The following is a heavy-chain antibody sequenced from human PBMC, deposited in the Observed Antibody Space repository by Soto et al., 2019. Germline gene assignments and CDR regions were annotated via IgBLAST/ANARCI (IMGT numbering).Heavy chain of an antibody. CDR1: GGSISSYY. CDR2: IYYSGST. Sequence: PSETLSLTCTVSGGSISSYYWGWIRQPPGKGLEWIGYIYYSGSTNYNPSLKSRVSITVDTSKKQFSLKLRSVTAADTAVYYCARGVNLFDPWGQGTLVTVPS. J-gene: IGHJ5*02. V-gene: IGHV4-59*01. CDR3: ARGVNLFDP.